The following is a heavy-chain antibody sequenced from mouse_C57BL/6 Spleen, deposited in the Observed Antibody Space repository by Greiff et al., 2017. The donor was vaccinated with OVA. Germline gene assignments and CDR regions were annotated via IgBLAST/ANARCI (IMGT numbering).Heavy chain of an antibody. CDR1: GFSLTSYG. D-gene: IGHD1-1*01. J-gene: IGHJ1*03. CDR2: IWSGGST. CDR3: ARVTTVVATEYFDV. Sequence: VQLQQSGPGLVQPSQSLSITCTVSGFSLTSYGVHWVRQSPGKGLEWLGVIWSGGSTDYNAAFISRLSISKDNSKSQVFFKMNSLQADDTAIYYCARVTTVVATEYFDVWGTGTTVTVSS. V-gene: IGHV2-2*01.